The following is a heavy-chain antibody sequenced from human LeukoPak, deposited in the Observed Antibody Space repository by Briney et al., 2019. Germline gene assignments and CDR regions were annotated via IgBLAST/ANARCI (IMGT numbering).Heavy chain of an antibody. CDR1: GDSVYSDTAA. D-gene: IGHD1-26*01. V-gene: IGHV6-1*01. CDR2: TYFRSDWYN. J-gene: IGHJ5*02. CDR3: AREHLPIGLRRGPTDR. Sequence: SQTLSLTCAISGDSVYSDTAAWSWIRQSPSTGLEWLGRTYFRSDWYNDYAVSVKSRITINRDTSKNQFSLHLNSVTPEDTAIYYCAREHLPIGLRRGPTDRWGQGTLVTVSS.